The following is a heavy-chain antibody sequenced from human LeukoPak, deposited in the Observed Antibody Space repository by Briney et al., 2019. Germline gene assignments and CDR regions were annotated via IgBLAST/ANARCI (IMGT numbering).Heavy chain of an antibody. Sequence: SETLSLTCTVSGGSISSYYWSWIRQPPGKGLEWIGYIYYSGSTNYNPSLKSRVTISVDTSKNQFSLKLSSVTAADTAVYYCAGLVIGRRAVFDPWGQGTLVTVSS. CDR2: IYYSGST. D-gene: IGHD3-16*02. CDR3: AGLVIGRRAVFDP. V-gene: IGHV4-59*08. J-gene: IGHJ5*02. CDR1: GGSISSYY.